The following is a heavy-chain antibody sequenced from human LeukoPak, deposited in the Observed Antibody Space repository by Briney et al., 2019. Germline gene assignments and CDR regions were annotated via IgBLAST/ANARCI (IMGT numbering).Heavy chain of an antibody. CDR2: IYHSGST. CDR1: GGSISSGGYS. Sequence: SQALSLTCAVSGGSISSGGYSWGWIRQPPGKGLEWIGYIYHSGSTYYNPSLKSRVTISVDRSKNQFSLKLSSVTAADTAVYYCARAACSSTSCYYFDYWGQGTLVTVSS. D-gene: IGHD2-2*01. J-gene: IGHJ4*02. CDR3: ARAACSSTSCYYFDY. V-gene: IGHV4-30-2*01.